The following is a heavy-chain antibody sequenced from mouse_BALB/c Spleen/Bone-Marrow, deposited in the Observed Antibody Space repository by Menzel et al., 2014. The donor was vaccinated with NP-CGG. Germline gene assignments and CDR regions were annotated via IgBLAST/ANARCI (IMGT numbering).Heavy chain of an antibody. Sequence: VQLQQSGPELVKPGASVKVSCKASGYTFTDNNIHWVKQSPGGSLEWIGDIYPYNGGSGYNQKFKIKATLTLDNSSSTAYMELRSLTSEDSAVYYCAKDYGYYFDYWGQGPTLTVSS. CDR2: IYPYNGGS. J-gene: IGHJ2*01. V-gene: IGHV1S29*02. CDR3: AKDYGYYFDY. D-gene: IGHD2-2*01. CDR1: GYTFTDNN.